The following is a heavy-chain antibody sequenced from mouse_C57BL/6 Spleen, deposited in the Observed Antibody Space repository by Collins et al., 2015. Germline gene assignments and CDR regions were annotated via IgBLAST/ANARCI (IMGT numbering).Heavy chain of an antibody. CDR3: ARSLGYFDV. Sequence: DVQLQESGPGLVKPSQSLSLTCTVTGYSITSDYAWNWTRQFPGNKLEWMGYISYSGSTSYNPSLKSRISITRDTSKNQFFLQLNSVTTEDTATYYCARSLGYFDVWGAGTTVTVSS. J-gene: IGHJ1*01. CDR1: GYSITSDYA. D-gene: IGHD4-1*01. CDR2: ISYSGST. V-gene: IGHV3-2*02.